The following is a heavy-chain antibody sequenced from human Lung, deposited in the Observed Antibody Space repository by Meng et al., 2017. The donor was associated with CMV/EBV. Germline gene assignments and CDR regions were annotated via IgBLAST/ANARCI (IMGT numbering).Heavy chain of an antibody. CDR1: GDNVSSNSAA. J-gene: IGHJ5*02. V-gene: IGHV6-1*01. CDR3: ARDLNYYDSSGNYYVGWLDP. CDR2: TYYRSKWYN. Sequence: PTLSLTCXISGDNVSSNSAAWNWIRQSPSRGLEWLGRTYYRSKWYNDFAPSVKSRITFNPDTAKNQLSLHLTSVTPEDTAVYYCARDLNYYDSSGNYYVGWLDPWGQGTLVTVSS. D-gene: IGHD3-22*01.